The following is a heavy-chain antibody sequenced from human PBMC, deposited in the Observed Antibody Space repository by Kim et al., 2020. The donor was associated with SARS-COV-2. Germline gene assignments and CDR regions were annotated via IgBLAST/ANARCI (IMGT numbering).Heavy chain of an antibody. J-gene: IGHJ4*02. CDR3: AKVMQFWLPSTDYFDY. Sequence: GGSLRLSCAASGFTFSSYAMSWVRQAPGKGLEWVSAISGSGGSTYYADSVKGRFTISRDNSKNTLYLQMNSLRAEDTAVYYCAKVMQFWLPSTDYFDYWGRGTLVTVSS. V-gene: IGHV3-23*01. D-gene: IGHD5-12*01. CDR1: GFTFSSYA. CDR2: ISGSGGST.